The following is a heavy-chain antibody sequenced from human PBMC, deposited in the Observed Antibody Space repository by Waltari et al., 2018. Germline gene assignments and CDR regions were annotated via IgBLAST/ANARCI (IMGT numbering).Heavy chain of an antibody. D-gene: IGHD6-13*01. CDR2: IIPIFGTA. V-gene: IGHV1-69*05. CDR1: GGTFSSYA. Sequence: QVQLVQSGAEVKKPGSSVKVSCKASGGTFSSYAISWVRQAPGQGLEWMGGIIPIFGTATYAQKFQGRVTITTDESTSTAYMELSSLRSEDTAVYYCALLLSIAAAGQNPWDDYWGQGTLVTVSS. J-gene: IGHJ4*02. CDR3: ALLLSIAAAGQNPWDDY.